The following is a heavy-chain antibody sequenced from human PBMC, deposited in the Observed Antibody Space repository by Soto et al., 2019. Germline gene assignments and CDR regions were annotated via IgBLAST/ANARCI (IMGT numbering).Heavy chain of an antibody. CDR3: AKDIRSPYGDYVY. J-gene: IGHJ4*02. CDR1: GFTFDDYA. CDR2: ISWNSGSI. D-gene: IGHD4-17*01. V-gene: IGHV3-9*01. Sequence: GGSLRLSCAASGFTFDDYAMHWVRQAPGKGLEWVSGISWNSGSIGYADSVKGRFTISRDNAKNSLYLQMNSLRAEDTALYYCAKDIRSPYGDYVYWGQGTLVTVSS.